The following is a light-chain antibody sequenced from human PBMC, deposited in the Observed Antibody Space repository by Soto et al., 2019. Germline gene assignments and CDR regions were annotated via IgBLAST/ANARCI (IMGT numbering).Light chain of an antibody. V-gene: IGLV1-40*01. CDR3: QSYDSSLSGYV. CDR2: ENN. CDR1: SSNIGAGYE. J-gene: IGLJ1*01. Sequence: QSVLTQPPSVSEAPGQRVTISCTGSSSNIGAGYEAHWYQQVPGTAPKLLIYENNNRPSGVPDRFSGSMSGTSASLAITGLQAMDEAEYYCQSYDSSLSGYVFGTGTKLTVL.